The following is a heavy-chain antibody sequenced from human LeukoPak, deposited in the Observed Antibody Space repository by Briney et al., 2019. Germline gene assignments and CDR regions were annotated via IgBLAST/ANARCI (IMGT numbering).Heavy chain of an antibody. CDR3: ARDYFTSRIQLWSLGY. J-gene: IGHJ4*02. Sequence: ASVKVSCKASGYTFTGYYMHWVRQAPGQGLEWMGWINPNSGGTNYAQKFQGRVTMTRDTSISTAYMELSRLRSDDTAVYYCARDYFTSRIQLWSLGYWGQGTLVTVSS. V-gene: IGHV1-2*02. CDR2: INPNSGGT. CDR1: GYTFTGYY. D-gene: IGHD5-18*01.